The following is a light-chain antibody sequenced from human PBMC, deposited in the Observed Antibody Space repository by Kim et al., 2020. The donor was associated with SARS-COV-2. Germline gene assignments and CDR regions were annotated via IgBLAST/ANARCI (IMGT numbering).Light chain of an antibody. CDR1: TNDVGGYDY. CDR2: DVI. V-gene: IGLV2-14*01. J-gene: IGLJ2*01. CDR3: SSYTSSSTLV. Sequence: QSALTQPASVSGSPGQSITISCTGTTNDVGGYDYVSWYQQHPGKVPKLMIYDVIKRPSGVSNRFSGSKSGRTASLTISGLQTEDEADYYCSSYTSSSTLVFGGGTKVTVL.